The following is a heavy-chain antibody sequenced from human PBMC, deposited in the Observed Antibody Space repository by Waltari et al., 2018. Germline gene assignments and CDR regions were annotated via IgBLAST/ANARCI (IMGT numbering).Heavy chain of an antibody. CDR3: ARGPDGFDV. Sequence: QVQLVQSGAEVKKPGSSVKVSCKTSGGTFTTFGITWVRQAPGQGLEWMGGIVPVCHTPNYAQKCQDRVTISADESTSTVSMEVSGLRSEDTAVYYCARGPDGFDVWGQGTVVTVSS. J-gene: IGHJ3*01. CDR2: IVPVCHTP. CDR1: GGTFTTFG. V-gene: IGHV1-69*01.